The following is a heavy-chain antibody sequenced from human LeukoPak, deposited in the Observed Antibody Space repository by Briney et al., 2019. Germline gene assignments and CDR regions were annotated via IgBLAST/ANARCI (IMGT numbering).Heavy chain of an antibody. CDR2: IYYSGST. Sequence: PSETLSLTCTVSGGSISSYYWSWIRQPPGKGLEWIGYIYYSGSTNYNPSLKSRVTISVDTSKNQFSLKLSSVTAADTAVYYCARVGPAALYSSWGQGTLVTVSS. CDR1: GGSISSYY. CDR3: ARVGPAALYSS. V-gene: IGHV4-59*01. J-gene: IGHJ5*02. D-gene: IGHD2-2*01.